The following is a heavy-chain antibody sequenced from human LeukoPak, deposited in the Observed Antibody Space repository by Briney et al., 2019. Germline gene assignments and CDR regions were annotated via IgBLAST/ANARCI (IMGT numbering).Heavy chain of an antibody. V-gene: IGHV4-31*03. CDR2: IYYSGST. CDR1: GGSISSGGYY. Sequence: SQTLSLTCTVSGGSISSGGYYWSWIRQHPGKGLEWIGYIYYSGSTYYNPSLKSRVTISVDTSKNQFSLKLSSVTAADTAVYYCARDFSGGYIDYWGQGTLVTVSS. J-gene: IGHJ4*02. D-gene: IGHD2-15*01. CDR3: ARDFSGGYIDY.